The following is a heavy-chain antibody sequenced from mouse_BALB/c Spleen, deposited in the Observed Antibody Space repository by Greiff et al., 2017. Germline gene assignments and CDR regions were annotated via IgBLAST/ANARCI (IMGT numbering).Heavy chain of an antibody. Sequence: VKLMESGPGLVAPSQSLSITCTVSGFSLTSYDISWIRQPPGKGLEWLGVIWTGGGTNYNSALMSRLSISKDNSKSQVFLKMNSLQTDDTAMYYCASYAMDYWRQGTSVTVSS. J-gene: IGHJ4*01. CDR2: IWTGGGT. CDR3: ASYAMDY. CDR1: GFSLTSYD. V-gene: IGHV2-9-2*01.